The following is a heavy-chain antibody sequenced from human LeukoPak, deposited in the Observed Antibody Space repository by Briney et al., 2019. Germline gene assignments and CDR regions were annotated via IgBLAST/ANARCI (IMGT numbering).Heavy chain of an antibody. Sequence: PGRSLRLSCAASGFTFSSYGMHWVRQAPGKGLEWVAVISYDGSNKYYADSVKGRFTIPRDNSKNTLYLQMNSLRAEDTAVYYCAKDRRLGYCSGGSCHPHDAFDIWGQGTMVTVSS. J-gene: IGHJ3*02. V-gene: IGHV3-30*18. CDR3: AKDRRLGYCSGGSCHPHDAFDI. CDR1: GFTFSSYG. CDR2: ISYDGSNK. D-gene: IGHD2-15*01.